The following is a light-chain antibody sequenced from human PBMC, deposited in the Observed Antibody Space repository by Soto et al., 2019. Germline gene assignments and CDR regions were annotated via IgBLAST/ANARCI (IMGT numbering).Light chain of an antibody. V-gene: IGKV2-28*01. Sequence: EIVMTQSPLSLSVTPGEPASISCRSSQSLLHSNGYNYLDWYVQKPGQSPQLLIYLGSNWASGVPDRFSGSGSGTDFTLQISRVEAGDAGVYYCMQPLEPRRTFGPGTKVDL. CDR3: MQPLEPRRT. CDR1: QSLLHSNGYNY. J-gene: IGKJ3*01. CDR2: LGS.